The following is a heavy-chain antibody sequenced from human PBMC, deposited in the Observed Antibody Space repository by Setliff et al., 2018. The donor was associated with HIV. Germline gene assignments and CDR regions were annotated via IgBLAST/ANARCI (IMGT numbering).Heavy chain of an antibody. J-gene: IGHJ5*02. D-gene: IGHD3-3*01. Sequence: ETLSLTCAVYGGSFSGYSWSWIRQSPGKGLEWLGEINHGGNTNYNPSLKSRITISADTSKNQFSLKVRSVTAADTAVYYCARVVLQFLQWSPRFDPWGQGTRVTVSS. CDR3: ARVVLQFLQWSPRFDP. CDR2: INHGGNT. V-gene: IGHV4-34*01. CDR1: GGSFSGYS.